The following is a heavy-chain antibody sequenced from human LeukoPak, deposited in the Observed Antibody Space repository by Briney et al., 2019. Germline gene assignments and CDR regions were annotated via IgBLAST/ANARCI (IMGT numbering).Heavy chain of an antibody. CDR2: IIPIFGTA. CDR3: ASYDILTGYEPETSYYYYYMDV. Sequence: SVKVSCKASGGPFSSYAISWVRQAPGQGLEWMGGIIPIFGTANYAQRFQGRVTITTDESTSTAYMELSSLRSGDTAVYYCASYDILTGYEPETSYYYYYMDVWGKGTTVTVSS. J-gene: IGHJ6*03. V-gene: IGHV1-69*05. CDR1: GGPFSSYA. D-gene: IGHD3-9*01.